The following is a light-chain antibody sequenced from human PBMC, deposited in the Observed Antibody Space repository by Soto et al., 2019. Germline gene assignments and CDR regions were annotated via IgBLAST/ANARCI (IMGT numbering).Light chain of an antibody. J-gene: IGLJ1*01. CDR1: SSDVGGYNS. CDR2: DVS. Sequence: QSALTQPASVSGSPGQSITISCTGTSSDVGGYNSVSWYHQHPGKAPKVMIYDVSNRPSGVSNRFSGSKSGNTASLTISGLQAEGEADYYCSSYTSSSTYVFGTGTKVTVL. CDR3: SSYTSSSTYV. V-gene: IGLV2-14*01.